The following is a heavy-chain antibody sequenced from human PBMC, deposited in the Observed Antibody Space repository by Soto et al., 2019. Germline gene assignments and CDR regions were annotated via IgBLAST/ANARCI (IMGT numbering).Heavy chain of an antibody. V-gene: IGHV1-69*13. Sequence: SVTVTCKASGGTLNSYAISWVRRAPGQGLEWMGGIIPIFGTANYAQKFQGRVTITADESTSTAYMELSSLRSEDTAVYYCARARYYDILTGFAPFDYWGQGTLVTVSS. J-gene: IGHJ4*02. CDR3: ARARYYDILTGFAPFDY. CDR2: IIPIFGTA. CDR1: GGTLNSYA. D-gene: IGHD3-9*01.